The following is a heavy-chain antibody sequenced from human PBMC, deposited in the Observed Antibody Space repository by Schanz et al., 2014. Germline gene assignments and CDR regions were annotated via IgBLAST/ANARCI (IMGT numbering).Heavy chain of an antibody. CDR1: GFTFSSYG. CDR3: ARDFHGYGPHLDY. Sequence: VQLVESGGGVVQPGRSLRLSCAASGFTFSSYGMHWVRQAPGKGLEWVSGISGSGASTYYADSVKGRFTVSRDNSKNTLYLQLNSLRAEDTAVYYCARDFHGYGPHLDYWGQGSLVTVSS. CDR2: ISGSGAST. D-gene: IGHD5-12*01. J-gene: IGHJ4*02. V-gene: IGHV3-NL1*01.